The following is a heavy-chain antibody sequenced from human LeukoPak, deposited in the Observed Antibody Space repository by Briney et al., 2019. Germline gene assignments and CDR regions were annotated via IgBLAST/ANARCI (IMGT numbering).Heavy chain of an antibody. CDR3: VNYGCGGYEY. Sequence: GSLRLSCSASGFTFSTYAMHWVRQAPGKGLEYVSAISSYGDSTIYADSVKGRFTISRDNPRNTLYLQMSSLRPEDTAVYYCVNYGCGGYEYWGQGTRVTVSS. D-gene: IGHD5-12*01. J-gene: IGHJ4*02. CDR2: ISSYGDST. CDR1: GFTFSTYA. V-gene: IGHV3-64D*06.